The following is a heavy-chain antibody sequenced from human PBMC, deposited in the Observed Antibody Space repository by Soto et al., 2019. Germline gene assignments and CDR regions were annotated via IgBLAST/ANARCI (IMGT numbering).Heavy chain of an antibody. CDR1: GFTFSSYG. D-gene: IGHD3-22*01. V-gene: IGHV3-33*01. CDR3: AREYYYDSSGYYHPFDY. J-gene: IGHJ4*02. CDR2: IWYDGSNK. Sequence: PVGSLRLCCGGSGFTFSSYGMHWVRQAPGKGLEWVAVIWYDGSNKYYADSVKGRFTISRDNSKNTLYLQMNSLRAEDTAVYYCAREYYYDSSGYYHPFDYWGQGTLVTVSS.